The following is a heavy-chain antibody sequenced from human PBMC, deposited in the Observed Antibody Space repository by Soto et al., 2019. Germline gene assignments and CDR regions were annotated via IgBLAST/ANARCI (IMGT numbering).Heavy chain of an antibody. J-gene: IGHJ3*02. D-gene: IGHD3-22*01. CDR1: GFTFSDHY. CDR2: TRNKANSYTT. Sequence: EVQLVESGGGLVQPGGSLRLSCAASGFTFSDHYMDWVRQAPGKGLEWVGRTRNKANSYTTEYASSVKGRFTISRDDSKNSLYLQMNSLKTEDTAVYYGARASSGTDAFDIWGQGTMVTVSS. V-gene: IGHV3-72*01. CDR3: ARASSGTDAFDI.